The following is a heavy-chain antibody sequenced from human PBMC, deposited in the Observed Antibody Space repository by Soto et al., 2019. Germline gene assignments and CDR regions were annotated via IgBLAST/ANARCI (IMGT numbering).Heavy chain of an antibody. Sequence: SETLSLTCTVSGGSISSYYWSWIRQPPGKGLEWIGNIYYSGSTNYNPSLKSRVTISIDTSKNQFSLKLSSVTAADTAVYYCGRGPLYYDGSGSYIYGCDPWGQVTRVTVSS. V-gene: IGHV4-59*01. J-gene: IGHJ5*02. CDR1: GGSISSYY. CDR2: IYYSGST. D-gene: IGHD3-10*01. CDR3: GRGPLYYDGSGSYIYGCDP.